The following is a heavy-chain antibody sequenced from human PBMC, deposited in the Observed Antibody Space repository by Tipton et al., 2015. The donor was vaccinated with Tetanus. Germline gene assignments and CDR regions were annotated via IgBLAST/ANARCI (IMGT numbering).Heavy chain of an antibody. V-gene: IGHV4-39*01. CDR2: IYYSGST. J-gene: IGHJ4*02. CDR3: ARHPPPYYYGSGSYLDY. Sequence: TLSLTCTVSGDSISGSSYYWSWIRQPPGKALEWIGSIYYSGSTFYHPSLQSRVTISVDTSKNQFSLRLSSVTAADTAVYFCARHPPPYYYGSGSYLDYWGQGTRSPSPQ. D-gene: IGHD3-10*01. CDR1: GDSISGSSYY.